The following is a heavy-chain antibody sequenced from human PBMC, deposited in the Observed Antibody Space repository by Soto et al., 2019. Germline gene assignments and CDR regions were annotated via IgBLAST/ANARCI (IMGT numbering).Heavy chain of an antibody. D-gene: IGHD1-26*01. V-gene: IGHV3-48*01. Sequence: PGGSLRLSCAASGFTFSSYSMNWVRQAPGKGLEWVSYISSSSSTIYYADSVKGRFTISRDNAKNSLYLQMNSLRAEDTAVYYCAREARIVGATTWSAPWGRGTLVTVSS. CDR1: GFTFSSYS. CDR2: ISSSSSTI. J-gene: IGHJ5*02. CDR3: AREARIVGATTWSAP.